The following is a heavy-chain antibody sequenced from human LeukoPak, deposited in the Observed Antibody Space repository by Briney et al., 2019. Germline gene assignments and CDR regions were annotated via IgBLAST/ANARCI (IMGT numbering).Heavy chain of an antibody. CDR1: GYTFTSYA. CDR3: ARGRYCSGGSCYLGENWFDP. Sequence: ASVKVSCKASGYTFTSYAMHWVRQAPGQRLEWMGWINAGNGNTKYSQEFQGRVTITRDTSASTAYMELSSLRSEGMALYYCARGRYCSGGSCYLGENWFDPWGQGTLVTVSS. J-gene: IGHJ5*02. V-gene: IGHV1-3*03. D-gene: IGHD2-15*01. CDR2: INAGNGNT.